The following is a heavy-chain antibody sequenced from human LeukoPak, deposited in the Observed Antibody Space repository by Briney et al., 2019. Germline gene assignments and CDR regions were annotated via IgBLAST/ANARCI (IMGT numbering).Heavy chain of an antibody. CDR3: ARGSYDYIWGSYSHLRHGFDY. CDR1: GGSFSGYY. J-gene: IGHJ4*02. D-gene: IGHD3-16*01. Sequence: SETLSLTCAVYGGSFSGYYWSWVRQPPGKGLGWSGEINHSGSTNYNPSLKSRVTISVDTSKNQFSLKLSSVTAADTAVYYCARGSYDYIWGSYSHLRHGFDYWGQGTLVTVSS. V-gene: IGHV4-34*01. CDR2: INHSGST.